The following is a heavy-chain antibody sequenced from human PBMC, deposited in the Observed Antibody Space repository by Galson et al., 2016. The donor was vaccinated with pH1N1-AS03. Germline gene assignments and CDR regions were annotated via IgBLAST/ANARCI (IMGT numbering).Heavy chain of an antibody. D-gene: IGHD3-10*02. J-gene: IGHJ4*02. CDR3: ARSGWHPSHYYVSHALGY. Sequence: SVKVSCKASGYSFTSYAIQWVRQAPGQGLEWMGWINVGVGHTKYSQKFQGRVTITRDTSANTAYMDLRSLRSEDTAFYYCARSGWHPSHYYVSHALGYWGQGTLVTVSS. CDR2: INVGVGHT. CDR1: GYSFTSYA. V-gene: IGHV1-3*01.